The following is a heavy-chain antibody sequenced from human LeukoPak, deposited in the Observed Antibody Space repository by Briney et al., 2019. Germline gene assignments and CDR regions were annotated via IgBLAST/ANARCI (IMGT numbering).Heavy chain of an antibody. J-gene: IGHJ4*02. CDR3: ARGGYIVRAAHFDY. V-gene: IGHV3-20*01. CDR2: INWNGGST. Sequence: GGSLRLSCAAYGFTFDDYGMSWDRQAPGKGLEWVSGINWNGGSTGYADSVKGRFTISRDNAKNSLYLQMNSLRAEDTALYHCARGGYIVRAAHFDYWGQGTLVTVSS. CDR1: GFTFDDYG. D-gene: IGHD1-26*01.